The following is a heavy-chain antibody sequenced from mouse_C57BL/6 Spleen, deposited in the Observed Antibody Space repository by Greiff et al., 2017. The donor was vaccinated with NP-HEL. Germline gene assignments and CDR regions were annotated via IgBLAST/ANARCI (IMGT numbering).Heavy chain of an antibody. Sequence: QVHVKQPGAELVKPGASVKLSCKASGYTFTSYWMQWVKQRPGQGLEWIGEIDPSDSYTNYNQKFKGKATLTVDTSSSTAYMQLSSLTSEDSAVYYCARSLYYGNYVGYFDYWGQGTTLTVSS. J-gene: IGHJ2*01. CDR2: IDPSDSYT. CDR3: ARSLYYGNYVGYFDY. D-gene: IGHD2-1*01. V-gene: IGHV1-50*01. CDR1: GYTFTSYW.